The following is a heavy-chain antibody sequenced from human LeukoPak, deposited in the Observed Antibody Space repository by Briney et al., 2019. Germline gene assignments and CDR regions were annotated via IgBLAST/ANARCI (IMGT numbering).Heavy chain of an antibody. CDR1: GYTFTDYY. D-gene: IGHD6-13*01. V-gene: IGHV1-2*02. J-gene: IGHJ4*02. CDR2: INPNSGGT. CDR3: PREEVIAAAGPTLDY. Sequence: ASVKVSCKASGYTFTDYYMHWVRQAPGQGLEWMGWINPNSGGTNYAQKFQGRVTMTRDTSISTAYMELSRLRSDDPAVFYCPREEVIAAAGPTLDYWGQGALVTVSS.